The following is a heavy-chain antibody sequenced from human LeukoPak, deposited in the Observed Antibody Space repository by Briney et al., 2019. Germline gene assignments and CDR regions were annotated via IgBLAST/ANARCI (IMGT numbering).Heavy chain of an antibody. V-gene: IGHV4-38-2*01. CDR2: IYYSGST. J-gene: IGHJ4*02. D-gene: IGHD3-9*01. Sequence: TGGSLRLSCAASGFIFSDYYMSWIRQPPGKGLEWIGTIYYSGSTYYNASLKSRATISVDTSKNQFSLKLTSVTAADTAVYFCARGEDFERYYLAYWGQGTLVTVSS. CDR3: ARGEDFERYYLAY. CDR1: GFIFSDYY.